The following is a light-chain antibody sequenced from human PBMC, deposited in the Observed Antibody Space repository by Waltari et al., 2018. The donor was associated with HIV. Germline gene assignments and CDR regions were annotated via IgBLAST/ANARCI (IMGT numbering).Light chain of an antibody. J-gene: IGLJ2*01. CDR1: SRDVGGYNF. CDR2: EVS. CDR3: SSYISSSTLL. V-gene: IGLV2-14*01. Sequence: QSALTQPASVSGSPGQSITISCTGTSRDVGGYNFFPWYQQHPGKAPKLMIYEVSNRPSGVSNRFSGSKSGNTASLTISGLQAEDEADYYCSSYISSSTLLFGGGTKLTVL.